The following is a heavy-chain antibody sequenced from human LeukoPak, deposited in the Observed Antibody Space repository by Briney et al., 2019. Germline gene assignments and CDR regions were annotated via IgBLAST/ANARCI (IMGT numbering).Heavy chain of an antibody. J-gene: IGHJ5*02. CDR1: GGSISSRGYY. D-gene: IGHD6-19*01. V-gene: IGHV4-39*07. Sequence: ASETLSLTCTVSGGSISSRGYYWGWIRQPPGKGLEWIGSVHYSGSTYYNPSLKSRVTIPVDTSKNQFSLRLTSVTAADTAVYYCARGGGSGWYEKIWFDPWGQGTLVTVSS. CDR3: ARGGGSGWYEKIWFDP. CDR2: VHYSGST.